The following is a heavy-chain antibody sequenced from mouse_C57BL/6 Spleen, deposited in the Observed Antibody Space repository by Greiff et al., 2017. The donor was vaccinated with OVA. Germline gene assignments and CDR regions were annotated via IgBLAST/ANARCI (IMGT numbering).Heavy chain of an antibody. J-gene: IGHJ2*01. CDR3: ARGGISRGTCFDY. CDR2: IDPSDSYT. CDR1: GYTFTSYW. V-gene: IGHV1-69*01. Sequence: QVQLQQPGAELVMPGASVKLSCKASGYTFTSYWMHWVKQRPGQGLEWIGEIDPSDSYTNYNQKFKGKSTLTVDKSSSTAYMQLSSLTSEDSAVYYGARGGISRGTCFDYWGQGTTLTVSS. D-gene: IGHD1-1*01.